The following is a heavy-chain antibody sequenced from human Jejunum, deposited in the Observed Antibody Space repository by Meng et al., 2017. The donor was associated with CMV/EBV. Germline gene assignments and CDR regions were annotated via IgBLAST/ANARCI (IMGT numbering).Heavy chain of an antibody. J-gene: IGHJ4*02. V-gene: IGHV1-18*01. D-gene: IGHD1-14*01. CDR2: INAYNGDT. CDR3: ARGRRNEPLFDY. CDR1: GYTFTNYG. Sequence: QAQLVQSGGEVKKPGDSVKVSCKASGYTFTNYGITWVRQAPGQGLEWMGWINAYNGDTNYAQTLQGRVTMTTDTSTSTAYMELRSLRSDDTAVYYCARGRRNEPLFDYWGQGTLVTVAS.